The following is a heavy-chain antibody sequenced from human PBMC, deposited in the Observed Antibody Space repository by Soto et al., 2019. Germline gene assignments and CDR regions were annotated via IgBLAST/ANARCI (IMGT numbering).Heavy chain of an antibody. V-gene: IGHV3-7*02. CDR2: IKQDENGK. CDR3: ATHDGPAAAGLVLDF. Sequence: EVHLEESGGGLVQPGGSPRLSCETSGFTFSSRWMTWVRQVPGKGLEWVANIKQDENGKDYVDSVKGRFTISRDNAKNSLYLQINSLRAEDTAVYYCATHDGPAAAGLVLDFWGQGTLVTVSS. J-gene: IGHJ4*02. CDR1: GFTFSSRW. D-gene: IGHD6-13*01.